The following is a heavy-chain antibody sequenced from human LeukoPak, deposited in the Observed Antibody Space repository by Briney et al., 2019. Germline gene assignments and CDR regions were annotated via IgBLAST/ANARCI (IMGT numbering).Heavy chain of an antibody. Sequence: GGSLRLSCAASGFIFNNYAMSWVRQAPGKGLERVSGITGSGAITYSADSVKGRFTISRDNSKNMLYLQMNSLRAEDTAVYYCAKATLASCSGGICYPHDYWGQGTLVTVSS. CDR3: AKATLASCSGGICYPHDY. D-gene: IGHD2-15*01. CDR2: ITGSGAIT. J-gene: IGHJ4*02. V-gene: IGHV3-23*01. CDR1: GFIFNNYA.